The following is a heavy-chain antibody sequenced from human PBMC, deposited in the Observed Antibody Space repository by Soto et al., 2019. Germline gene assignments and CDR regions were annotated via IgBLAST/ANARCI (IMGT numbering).Heavy chain of an antibody. V-gene: IGHV1-69*13. D-gene: IGHD2-2*01. J-gene: IGHJ6*02. Sequence: ASVKVSCKACGCTFSSYAISWVRQAGGQGREWMGGIIPIFGTANYAQKFQGRVTITADESTSTAYMELSSLRSEDTAVYYCARDKEYQLLGKRSDYSYYCMDVWRQGTTVPVSS. CDR2: IIPIFGTA. CDR3: ARDKEYQLLGKRSDYSYYCMDV. CDR1: GCTFSSYA.